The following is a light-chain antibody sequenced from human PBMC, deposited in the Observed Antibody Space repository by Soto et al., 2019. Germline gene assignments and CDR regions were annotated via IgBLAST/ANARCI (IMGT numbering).Light chain of an antibody. CDR2: KAS. V-gene: IGKV1-5*03. CDR3: QQYNSYPLT. J-gene: IGKJ4*01. CDR1: QSLDTG. Sequence: DIQMTQSPSTLSASVGDRVTITCRASQSLDTGLAWYQQKPGEAPKLLVYKASTLLSGVPSRFSASGSGTGFTLTISSLQPDDFGTYCCQQYNSYPLTCGGGTKVEIK.